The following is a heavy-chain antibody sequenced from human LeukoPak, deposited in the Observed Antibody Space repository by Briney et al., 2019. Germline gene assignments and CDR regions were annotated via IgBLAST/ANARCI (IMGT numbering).Heavy chain of an antibody. CDR2: IFNSGSA. D-gene: IGHD2-2*01. CDR3: ARGSGCSSSSCHAGEFDY. CDR1: GDSFSSYS. Sequence: SETLSLTCTVSGDSFSSYSWNWIRQPAGEGLEWIGHIFNSGSANYNPSLKSRVTMSVDTSKNQFSLNLTSVTAADTAVYYCARGSGCSSSSCHAGEFDYWGQGTLVTVSS. J-gene: IGHJ4*02. V-gene: IGHV4-4*07.